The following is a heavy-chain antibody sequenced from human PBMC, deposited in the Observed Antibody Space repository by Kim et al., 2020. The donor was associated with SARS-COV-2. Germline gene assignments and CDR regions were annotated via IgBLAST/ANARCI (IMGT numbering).Heavy chain of an antibody. V-gene: IGHV3-43*02. CDR1: GFTFDSYA. CDR2: INGDGGST. Sequence: GGSLRLSCAASGFTFDSYAMHWVRQAPGKGLEWVSLINGDGGSTYYADSVKGRFTISRDNSKNSLYLQMNSLRTEDTALYYCAKDIYSSGREYFQHWGQGTLVTVSS. CDR3: AKDIYSSGREYFQH. J-gene: IGHJ1*01. D-gene: IGHD6-25*01.